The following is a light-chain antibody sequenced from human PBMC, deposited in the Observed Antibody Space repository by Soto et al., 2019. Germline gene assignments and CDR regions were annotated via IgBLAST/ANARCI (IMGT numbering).Light chain of an antibody. Sequence: EIVMTQSPATLSVSPGERATLSCRASQSVSSNLAWYQQNPGQAPRLLIYDASTRATGIPARFSGSGSGTEFTLTISSLQSEDFAVYYCQQYNNWRPRYTFGQGTKLEIK. CDR3: QQYNNWRPRYT. CDR2: DAS. CDR1: QSVSSN. J-gene: IGKJ2*01. V-gene: IGKV3-15*01.